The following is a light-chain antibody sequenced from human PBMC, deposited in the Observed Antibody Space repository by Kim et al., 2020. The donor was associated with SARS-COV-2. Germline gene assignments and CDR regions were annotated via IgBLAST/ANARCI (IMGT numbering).Light chain of an antibody. CDR3: QQRSNWPLT. Sequence: LSPGERATLSCRASQSVSSYLAWYQQKPGRAPRLLIYDASTRATGIPARFSGSGSGTDFTLTISSLEPEDFAVYYCQQRSNWPLTFGGGTKVDIK. J-gene: IGKJ4*01. CDR2: DAS. V-gene: IGKV3-11*01. CDR1: QSVSSY.